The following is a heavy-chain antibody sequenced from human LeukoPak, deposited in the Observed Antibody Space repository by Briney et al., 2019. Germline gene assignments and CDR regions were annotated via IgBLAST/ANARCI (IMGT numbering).Heavy chain of an antibody. J-gene: IGHJ4*02. D-gene: IGHD3-3*01. V-gene: IGHV4-4*07. CDR3: ARGGNIFWSGYYDYFDS. CDR2: VYTSGRT. CDR1: GGSIHSYY. Sequence: SETLSLTCNVSGGSIHSYYWNWIRQPAGKGLEWIGRVYTSGRTIYNPSLKSRVTMSVDASKNLLSLKVTSVSAADTAVYYCARGGNIFWSGYYDYFDSWGQGTLVTVSS.